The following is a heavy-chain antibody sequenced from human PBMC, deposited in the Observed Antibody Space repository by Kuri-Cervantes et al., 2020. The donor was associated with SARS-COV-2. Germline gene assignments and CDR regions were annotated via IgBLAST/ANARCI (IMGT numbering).Heavy chain of an antibody. CDR2: IIPIFGTA. CDR3: ARVSDLVGAAIFDY. J-gene: IGHJ4*02. D-gene: IGHD1-26*01. CDR1: GGTFSSYA. V-gene: IGHV1-69*05. Sequence: SVKVSCKASGGTFSSYAISWVRQAPGQGLEWMGGIIPIFGTANYAQKFQGRVTITRDTSASTAYMELSSLRSEDTAVYYCARVSDLVGAAIFDYWGQGTLVTVSS.